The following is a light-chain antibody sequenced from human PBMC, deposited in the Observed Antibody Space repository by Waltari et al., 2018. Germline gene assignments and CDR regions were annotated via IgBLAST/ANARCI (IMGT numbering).Light chain of an antibody. J-gene: IGLJ1*01. V-gene: IGLV2-14*01. CDR3: SSYTSSSTFLYV. CDR2: DVS. Sequence: QSALTQPASVSGSPGQSNTISCTGTSRDGGGYNHFSWYQQHPGKAPKLMIYDVSKRPSGVSNRFSGSKSGNTASLTISGLQAEDEADYYCSSYTSSSTFLYVFGTGTKVTVL. CDR1: SRDGGGYNH.